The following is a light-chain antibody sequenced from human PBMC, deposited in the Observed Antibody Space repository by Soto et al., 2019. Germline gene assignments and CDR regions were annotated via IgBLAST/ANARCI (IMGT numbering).Light chain of an antibody. CDR1: QRISGW. CDR2: DAS. CDR3: QQYDTYSPNT. V-gene: IGKV1-5*01. J-gene: IGKJ2*01. Sequence: DIQMTQSPSTLSASVGDRVTITCRASQRISGWLAWYQQKRGKAPKLLIYDASSLESGVPSMFSGSGSGTEFTLTISSLQPDDFATYYCQQYDTYSPNTFGQGTKVEIQ.